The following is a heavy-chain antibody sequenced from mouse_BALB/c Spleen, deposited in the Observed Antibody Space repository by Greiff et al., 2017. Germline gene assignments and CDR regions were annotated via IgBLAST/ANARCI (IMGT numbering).Heavy chain of an antibody. CDR2: IDPYYGGT. CDR1: GYSFTGYN. V-gene: IGHV1S135*01. Sequence: VQLQQSGPELVKPGASVKISCKASGYSFTGYNMNWVKQSHGKSLEWIGNIDPYYGGTSYNQKFKGKATLTVDKSSSTAYMQLKSLTSEDSAIYYCVTAASSGYYAMDYWGQGTSVTVSS. CDR3: VTAASSGYYAMDY. D-gene: IGHD1-2*01. J-gene: IGHJ4*01.